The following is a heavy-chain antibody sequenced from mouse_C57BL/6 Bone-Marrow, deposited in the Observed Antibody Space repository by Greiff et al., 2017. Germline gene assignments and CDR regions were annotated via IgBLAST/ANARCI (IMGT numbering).Heavy chain of an antibody. V-gene: IGHV1-81*01. CDR3: ARPTSTVGDY. Sequence: VKLMESGAELARPGASVKLSCKASGYTFTSYGISWVKQRTGQGLEWIGEIYPRSGNTYYNEKFKGKATLTADKSSSTAYMELRSLTSEDSAVYFCARPTSTVGDYWGQGTTLTVSS. CDR2: IYPRSGNT. CDR1: GYTFTSYG. J-gene: IGHJ2*01. D-gene: IGHD1-1*01.